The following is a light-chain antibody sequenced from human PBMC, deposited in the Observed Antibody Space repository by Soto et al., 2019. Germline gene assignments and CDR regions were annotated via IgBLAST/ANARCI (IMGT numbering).Light chain of an antibody. CDR2: QDS. J-gene: IGLJ2*01. Sequence: SYELTQPPSVSVSPGQTASITCSGDKLGDKYACWYQQKPGQSPVLVIYQDSKRPSGLPEPCSGSNSGNTATLTLSGTQAMDEADYYCHAWDSSTRVVFGGGTKLTVL. CDR3: HAWDSSTRVV. CDR1: KLGDKY. V-gene: IGLV3-1*01.